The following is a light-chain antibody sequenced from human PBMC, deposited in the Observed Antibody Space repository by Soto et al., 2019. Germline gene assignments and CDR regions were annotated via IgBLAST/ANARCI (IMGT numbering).Light chain of an antibody. J-gene: IGKJ3*01. CDR2: ASS. CDR3: QQSFDTPFT. CDR1: QSISSY. V-gene: IGKV1-39*01. Sequence: DIQMTQSPSSLSASVGDRVTITCRAGQSISSYLNWYQQKPRKAPKLLIYASSNLQSGVPSMFSGNGSGTDFTLTISSLQPEDFATYYCQQSFDTPFTFGPGTRVDIK.